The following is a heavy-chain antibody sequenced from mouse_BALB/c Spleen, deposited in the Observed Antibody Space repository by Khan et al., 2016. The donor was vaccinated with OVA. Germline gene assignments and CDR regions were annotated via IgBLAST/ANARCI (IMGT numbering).Heavy chain of an antibody. CDR2: IWGGGST. CDR3: AKGVWSYYYALDY. J-gene: IGHJ4*01. CDR1: GFSLTDYG. V-gene: IGHV2-6-5*01. Sequence: QVQLKESGPGLVAPSQSLSITCTVSGFSLTDYGVSWIRQPPGKGLEWLGVIWGGGSTYYNSALKSRLSISKDNSKSQVFLKMSSLQTHDTAMYYCAKGVWSYYYALDYWGQGTSVTVSS.